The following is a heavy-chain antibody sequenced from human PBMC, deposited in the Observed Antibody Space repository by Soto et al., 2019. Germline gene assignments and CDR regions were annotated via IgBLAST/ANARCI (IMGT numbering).Heavy chain of an antibody. CDR1: CGSISRYY. CDR2: IYYSGST. CDR3: ARAYKSDYFDY. J-gene: IGHJ4*02. D-gene: IGHD3-10*01. V-gene: IGHV4-59*01. Sequence: SETLSLTCTVSCGSISRYYWSWIRQPPGKGLEWIGYIYYSGSTNYNPSLKSRVTISVDTSKNQFSLKLSSVTAADPAVYYCARAYKSDYFDYWGQGTLVTVSS.